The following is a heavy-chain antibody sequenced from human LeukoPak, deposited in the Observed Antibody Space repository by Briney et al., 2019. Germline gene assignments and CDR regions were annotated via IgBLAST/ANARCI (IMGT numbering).Heavy chain of an antibody. CDR1: GGSISSYY. V-gene: IGHV4-4*07. J-gene: IGHJ4*02. CDR2: IYTGGNT. D-gene: IGHD4-17*01. Sequence: SETLSLTCTVSGGSISSYYWSWIRQPAGKGLEWIGRIYTGGNTNYNPSLKSRVTMSLDTSKNQCSLKLSSVTAADTAVYYCARGDYGDAHDYWGQGTLVTVSS. CDR3: ARGDYGDAHDY.